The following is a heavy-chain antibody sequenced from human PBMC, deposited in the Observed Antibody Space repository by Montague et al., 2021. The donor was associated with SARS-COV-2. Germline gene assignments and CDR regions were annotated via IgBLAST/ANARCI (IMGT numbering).Heavy chain of an antibody. CDR1: SGSISSHY. J-gene: IGHJ5*02. CDR3: ARAVTPGISWFDP. V-gene: IGHV4-59*11. CDR2: VNYGGST. Sequence: SETLSLTCTVSSGSISSHYWSWIRQPPGKGLEWIGYVNYGGSTNYNPSLKSRVSISLDTSKNQFSLRLNSVTAADTAVYYCARAVTPGISWFDPWGQGTLVTVSS. D-gene: IGHD2-21*02.